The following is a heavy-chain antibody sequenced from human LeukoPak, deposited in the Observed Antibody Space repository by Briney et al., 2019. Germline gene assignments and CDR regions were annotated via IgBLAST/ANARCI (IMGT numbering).Heavy chain of an antibody. Sequence: GRSLRLSCAASGFTFSSYGMHWVRQAPGKGLEWVAVIWYDGSNKYYADSVKGRFTISRDNSKNTLYLQMNSLRAEDTAVYYCAASRGYSSSRPYYYYGMDVWGQGTTVPVSS. CDR3: AASRGYSSSRPYYYYGMDV. V-gene: IGHV3-33*01. CDR2: IWYDGSNK. CDR1: GFTFSSYG. J-gene: IGHJ6*02. D-gene: IGHD6-13*01.